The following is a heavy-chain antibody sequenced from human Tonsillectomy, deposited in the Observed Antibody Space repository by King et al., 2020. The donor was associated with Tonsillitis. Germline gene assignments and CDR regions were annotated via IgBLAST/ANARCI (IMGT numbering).Heavy chain of an antibody. D-gene: IGHD5-18*01. V-gene: IGHV3-30*03. CDR3: AICDTAMLPYYYGMDF. Sequence: VQLVESGGGVVQPGRSLRLSCAASGFTFGTYGMHWVRQAPGKGLEGVALISYDGTYKFYADSVKGRFTISRDNSKNTLSMQMNRLRAEDTAMYYCAICDTAMLPYYYGMDFWGQGTTATSSS. J-gene: IGHJ6*02. CDR1: GFTFGTYG. CDR2: ISYDGTYK.